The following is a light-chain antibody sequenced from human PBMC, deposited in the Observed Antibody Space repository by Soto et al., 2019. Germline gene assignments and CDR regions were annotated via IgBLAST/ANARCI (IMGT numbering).Light chain of an antibody. CDR2: DEA. Sequence: DIQMTQSPSSLSASVGDRVIINCQASQYINHYLNWYQQKPGRAPKLLIYDEANLETGVPSRFSGSGSWTDFTFSISILQHEDIVTYYCQQYGNLPPLTFCGGTQVEI. CDR3: QQYGNLPPLT. CDR1: QYINHY. J-gene: IGKJ4*01. V-gene: IGKV1-33*01.